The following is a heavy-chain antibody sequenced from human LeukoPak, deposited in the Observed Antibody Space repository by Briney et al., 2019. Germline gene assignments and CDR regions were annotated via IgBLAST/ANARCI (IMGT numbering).Heavy chain of an antibody. J-gene: IGHJ5*02. CDR1: GGTVSRYP. D-gene: IGHD2-2*02. Sequence: ASVKVSCKASGGTVSRYPISWVRQAPGQGLEWMGGTMPLFGTANYAQKFQGRVTITADESTGTAYMELSSLRSEDTAVYYCARDRPGRYCSTISCYSASPFDPWGQGTLVTVSS. V-gene: IGHV1-69*13. CDR3: ARDRPGRYCSTISCYSASPFDP. CDR2: TMPLFGTA.